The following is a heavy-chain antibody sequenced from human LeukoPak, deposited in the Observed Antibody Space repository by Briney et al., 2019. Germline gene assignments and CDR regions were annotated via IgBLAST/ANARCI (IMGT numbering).Heavy chain of an antibody. D-gene: IGHD3/OR15-3a*01. CDR3: ARGLNFGWFDP. Sequence: SETLSLTCTVSGGSISGFYWSWTRQPPGKGLEWIGYISYSGSTNYNPSLKSRVTISVDTSKNQFSLKLSSVTAADTAVYYCARGLNFGWFDPWGQGTRVTVSS. CDR2: ISYSGST. J-gene: IGHJ5*02. V-gene: IGHV4-59*01. CDR1: GGSISGFY.